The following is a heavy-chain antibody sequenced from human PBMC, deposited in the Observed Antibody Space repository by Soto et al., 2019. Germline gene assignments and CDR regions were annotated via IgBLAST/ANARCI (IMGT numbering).Heavy chain of an antibody. CDR3: AKGRGDRYSGSYPGD. Sequence: EVQLLESGGGLVQPGGSLRLSCAASGFTFSSYTITWVRQAPGKGLEWVSAINGRGVNTFYADSVKGRFTISRDNSKNTLYLQIDSLRVADTAVYYCAKGRGDRYSGSYPGDWGQGTLVTVSS. J-gene: IGHJ4*02. D-gene: IGHD1-26*01. CDR2: INGRGVNT. V-gene: IGHV3-23*01. CDR1: GFTFSSYT.